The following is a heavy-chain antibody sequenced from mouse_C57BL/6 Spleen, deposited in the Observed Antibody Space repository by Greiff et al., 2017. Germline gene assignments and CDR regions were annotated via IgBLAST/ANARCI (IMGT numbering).Heavy chain of an antibody. CDR3: VRISGGNYFDY. CDR2: IRSKSNNYAT. Sequence: EVKLVESGGGLVQPKGSLKLSCAASGFSFNTYAMNWVRQAPGKGLEWVARIRSKSNNYATYYADSVKDRFTISRDDSESMLYLQMNNLKTEDTAMYYCVRISGGNYFDYWGQGTTLTVSS. V-gene: IGHV10-1*01. D-gene: IGHD1-1*02. J-gene: IGHJ2*01. CDR1: GFSFNTYA.